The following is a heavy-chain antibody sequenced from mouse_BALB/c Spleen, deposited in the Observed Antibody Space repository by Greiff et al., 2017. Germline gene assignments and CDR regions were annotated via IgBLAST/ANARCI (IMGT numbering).Heavy chain of an antibody. CDR2: ISDGGSYT. Sequence: EVKLMESGGGLVKPGGSLKLSCAASGFTFSDYYMYWVRQTPEKRLEWVATISDGGSYTYYPDSVKGRFTISRDNAKNNLYLQMSSLKSEDTAMYYCARDTGRAGFFAYWGQGTLVTVSA. CDR3: ARDTGRAGFFAY. D-gene: IGHD1-1*01. J-gene: IGHJ3*01. V-gene: IGHV5-4*02. CDR1: GFTFSDYY.